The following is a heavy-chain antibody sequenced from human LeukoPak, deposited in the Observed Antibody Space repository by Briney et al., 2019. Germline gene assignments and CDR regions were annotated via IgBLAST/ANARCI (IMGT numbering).Heavy chain of an antibody. Sequence: PGGSLRLSCAASGFTFRSYGMHWVRQAPGKGLEWVAVIWYDGSNKYYADSVKGRFTISRDNSKNTLYLQMNSLRAEDTAVYYCARDATKRGYSGYGFNYWGQGTLVTVSS. V-gene: IGHV3-33*01. D-gene: IGHD5-12*01. J-gene: IGHJ4*02. CDR2: IWYDGSNK. CDR1: GFTFRSYG. CDR3: ARDATKRGYSGYGFNY.